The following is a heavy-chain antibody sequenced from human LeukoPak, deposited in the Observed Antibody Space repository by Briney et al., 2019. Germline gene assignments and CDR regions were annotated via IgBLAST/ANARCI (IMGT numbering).Heavy chain of an antibody. CDR1: GGSISTSDYY. Sequence: SETLSLTCTVSGGSISTSDYYWGWIRQPPGKGLEWIGSMFYSGASYYNPSLKSRVTISVDTSKNQFSLKLSSVTAADTAVYYCARGRGYCSGGSCYLFRLWYLYFDYWGQGTLVTVSS. V-gene: IGHV4-39*07. D-gene: IGHD2-15*01. CDR2: MFYSGAS. CDR3: ARGRGYCSGGSCYLFRLWYLYFDY. J-gene: IGHJ4*02.